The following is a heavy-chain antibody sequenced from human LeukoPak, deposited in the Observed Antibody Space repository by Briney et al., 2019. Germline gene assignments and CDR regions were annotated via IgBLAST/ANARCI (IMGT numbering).Heavy chain of an antibody. D-gene: IGHD3-3*01. CDR2: IYTSGST. CDR1: GGSISSGSYY. CDR3: ARVFIGGDFWGGPYYFYY. V-gene: IGHV4-61*02. J-gene: IGHJ4*02. Sequence: PSQTLSLTCTVSGGSISSGSYYWSWIRQPAGKGLEWIGRIYTSGSTNYNPSLKSRVTISVDTSKNQFSLKLSSVTAAYTARYYWARVFIGGDFWGGPYYFYYWGQGTLVTVSS.